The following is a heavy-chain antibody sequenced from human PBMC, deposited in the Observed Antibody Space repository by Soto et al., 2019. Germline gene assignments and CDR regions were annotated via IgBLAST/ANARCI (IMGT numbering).Heavy chain of an antibody. V-gene: IGHV4-30-2*01. CDR2: IYQSGVT. D-gene: IGHD6-19*01. Sequence: SETLSLTCNMSGDSYSISTYSWSWIRQPPGKALQWIGFIYQSGVTSYNPSLASRVSISLDRSNNQCSLKLKSLTAADTAVYFCAGMPYTSGLRFDPWGPGTLVTVSS. CDR3: AGMPYTSGLRFDP. J-gene: IGHJ5*02. CDR1: GDSYSISTYS.